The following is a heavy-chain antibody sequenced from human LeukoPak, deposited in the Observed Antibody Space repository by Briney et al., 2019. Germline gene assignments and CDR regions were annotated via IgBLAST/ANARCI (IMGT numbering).Heavy chain of an antibody. D-gene: IGHD2-15*01. V-gene: IGHV3-53*01. CDR2: IYSGGGT. J-gene: IGHJ3*01. CDR3: ARARRIMMTHAFDL. CDR1: GFTVSVNY. Sequence: GGSLRLSCAASGFTVSVNYMSWVRQAPGKGREWVSVIYSGGGTYYADSVKGRFTISRDSSKNTLYLQMNSLRAEDPAVYHCARARRIMMTHAFDLWGQGTMVTVSS.